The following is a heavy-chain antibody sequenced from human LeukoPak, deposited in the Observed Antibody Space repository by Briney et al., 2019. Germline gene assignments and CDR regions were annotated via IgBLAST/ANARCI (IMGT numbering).Heavy chain of an antibody. Sequence: SETLSLTYAVYGGSFSGYYWSWIRQPPGKGLEWIGEINHSGSTNYNPSLKSRVTISVDTSKNQFSLKLSSVTAADTAVYYCARFPFRVLRYFDWLADFDYWGQGTLVTVSS. D-gene: IGHD3-9*01. CDR3: ARFPFRVLRYFDWLADFDY. CDR2: INHSGST. CDR1: GGSFSGYY. J-gene: IGHJ4*02. V-gene: IGHV4-34*01.